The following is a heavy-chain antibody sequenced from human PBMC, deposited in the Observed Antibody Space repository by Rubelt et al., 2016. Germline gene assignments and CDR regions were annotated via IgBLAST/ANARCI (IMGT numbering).Heavy chain of an antibody. CDR1: GGSFSGYY. V-gene: IGHV4-34*01. CDR3: AREPRRRMTTVTTGWFDP. D-gene: IGHD4-11*01. J-gene: IGHJ5*02. CDR2: INQRGSP. Sequence: QVQLQQWGAGLLKPSETLSLTCAVYGGSFSGYYWSWIRQPPRKGLEWIGEINQRGSPNYNPSLTSRVTISVDTSKNQFALKLSSVTAADTAVYYCAREPRRRMTTVTTGWFDPWGQGTLVTVSS.